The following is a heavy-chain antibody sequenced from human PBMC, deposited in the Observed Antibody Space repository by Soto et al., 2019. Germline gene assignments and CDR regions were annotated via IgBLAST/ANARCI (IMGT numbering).Heavy chain of an antibody. V-gene: IGHV4-61*01. D-gene: IGHD2-21*01. Sequence: PSETLSLTCAVYGGFVSSGSYYWSWIRQPPGKGLEWIGGIYYSGSTYYNPSLKSRVTISVDTSKNQFSLKLSSVTAADTAVYYCARLVIGGFIIDYWGQGTLVTVSS. J-gene: IGHJ4*02. CDR3: ARLVIGGFIIDY. CDR2: IYYSGST. CDR1: GGFVSSGSYY.